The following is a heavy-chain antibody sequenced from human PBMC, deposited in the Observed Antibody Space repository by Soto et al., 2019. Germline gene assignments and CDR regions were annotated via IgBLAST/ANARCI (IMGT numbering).Heavy chain of an antibody. J-gene: IGHJ4*02. Sequence: SETLSLTCTVSGGSISSYYWSWIRQPPGKGLEWIGYIYFSGGTNYNPSLKSRVTISVDTSKNQFSLKLSSVTAAGTAVYYCARESRSWYGSIWDYWGQGTLVTVS. D-gene: IGHD6-13*01. CDR3: ARESRSWYGSIWDY. V-gene: IGHV4-59*12. CDR2: IYFSGGT. CDR1: GGSISSYY.